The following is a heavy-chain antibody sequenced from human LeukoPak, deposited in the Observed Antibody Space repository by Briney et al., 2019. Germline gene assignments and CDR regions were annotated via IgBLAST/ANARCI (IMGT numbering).Heavy chain of an antibody. CDR1: GFTVSSNY. J-gene: IGHJ4*02. Sequence: GSLRLSCAASGFTVSSNYMSWVRQAPGKGLEWIGYIYYSGSTNYNPSLKSRVTISVDTSKNQFSLKLSSVTAADTAVYYCARVMGNWNYFAYWGQGTLVTVSS. CDR3: ARVMGNWNYFAY. V-gene: IGHV4-59*02. D-gene: IGHD1-1*01. CDR2: IYYSGST.